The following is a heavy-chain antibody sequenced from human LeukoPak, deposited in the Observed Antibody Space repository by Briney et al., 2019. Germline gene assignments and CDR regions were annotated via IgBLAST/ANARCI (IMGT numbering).Heavy chain of an antibody. Sequence: SETLSLTCTVSGDSISSYYWTWIRQPPGKGLEWIGYVYNSGSTNYNPSLKSRVTISVDTSKNQFSLKLTSVTAADTAVYYCARRGGRRSSYWFDPWGQGTLVTVSS. J-gene: IGHJ5*02. CDR3: ARRGGRRSSYWFDP. V-gene: IGHV4-59*08. D-gene: IGHD3-10*01. CDR1: GDSISSYY. CDR2: VYNSGST.